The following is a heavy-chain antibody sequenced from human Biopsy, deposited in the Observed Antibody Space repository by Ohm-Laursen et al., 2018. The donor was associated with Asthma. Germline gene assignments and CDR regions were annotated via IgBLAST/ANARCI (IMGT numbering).Heavy chain of an antibody. Sequence: ASVKLSCKASGYTVTRYAINWVRQAPGQGLEWMGWINTNAGNPTYAQGFTGRFVFSLDTSVNTAHLQISSLKAEDTAVYYCARMISYYHEMRAPFFDYWGQGTLVTVSS. CDR2: INTNAGNP. V-gene: IGHV7-4-1*02. CDR1: GYTVTRYA. D-gene: IGHD3-22*01. J-gene: IGHJ4*02. CDR3: ARMISYYHEMRAPFFDY.